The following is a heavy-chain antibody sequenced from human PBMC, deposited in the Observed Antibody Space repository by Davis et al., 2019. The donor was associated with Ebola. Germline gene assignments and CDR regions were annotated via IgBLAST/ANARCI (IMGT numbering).Heavy chain of an antibody. J-gene: IGHJ6*02. CDR3: AREGLLWFGELMYYYYGMDV. V-gene: IGHV3-48*02. CDR2: ISSSSSTI. Sequence: GESLKISCAASGFTFSSYSMNWVRQAPGKGLEWVSYISSSSSTIYYADSVKGRFTISRDNAKNSLYLQMNSLGDGDTAVYYCAREGLLWFGELMYYYYGMDVWGQGTTVTVSS. CDR1: GFTFSSYS. D-gene: IGHD3-10*01.